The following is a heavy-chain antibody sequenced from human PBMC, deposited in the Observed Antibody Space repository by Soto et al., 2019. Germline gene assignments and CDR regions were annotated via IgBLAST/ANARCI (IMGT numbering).Heavy chain of an antibody. CDR1: GFTFSSNA. V-gene: IGHV3-23*01. Sequence: GGSLRLSCAASGFTFSSNAMNWVRQAPGKGLEWVATIGGSGPTTYYADSVKGRFTISRDNSKNTLYLQMNSLRAEDTAVYYCEKLYWYPPPTPVDSWGHGTPVPVSS. J-gene: IGHJ5*01. CDR2: IGGSGPTT. D-gene: IGHD2-8*02. CDR3: EKLYWYPPPTPVDS.